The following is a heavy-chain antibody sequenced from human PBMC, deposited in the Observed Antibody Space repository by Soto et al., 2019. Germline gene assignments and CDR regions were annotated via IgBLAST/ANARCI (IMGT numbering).Heavy chain of an antibody. V-gene: IGHV1-46*01. CDR1: GSTFTSYY. Sequence: SVQVSCKASGSTFTSYYMHWVRQAPGQGLEWMGIINPSGGSTSYAQKFQGRVTMTRDTSTSTVYMELSSLRSEATAVYYCARVREIVVVPAAKSAFDIWGPATMVTV. CDR3: ARVREIVVVPAAKSAFDI. D-gene: IGHD2-2*01. CDR2: INPSGGST. J-gene: IGHJ3*02.